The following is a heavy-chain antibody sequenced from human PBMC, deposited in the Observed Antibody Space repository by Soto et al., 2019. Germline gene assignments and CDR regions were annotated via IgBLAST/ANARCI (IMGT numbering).Heavy chain of an antibody. J-gene: IGHJ3*02. V-gene: IGHV4-4*02. Sequence: QVQLQESGPGLVKPSGTLSLTCAVSSGSISSSNWWSWVRQPPGKGLEWIGEIYHSGSTNYNPSLKSRVTISVDKSTNQFSLNLSSVTAADTAVYYCAGGITVAGPSSDGFDIWGQGTMVTVSS. CDR3: AGGITVAGPSSDGFDI. CDR1: SGSISSSNW. CDR2: IYHSGST. D-gene: IGHD6-19*01.